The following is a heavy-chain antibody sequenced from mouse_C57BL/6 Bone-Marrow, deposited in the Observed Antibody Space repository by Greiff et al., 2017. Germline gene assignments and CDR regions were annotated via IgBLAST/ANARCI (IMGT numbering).Heavy chain of an antibody. CDR3: ATLYDGNYGGVAY. J-gene: IGHJ3*01. CDR2: IYPRSGNT. CDR1: GYTFTSYG. V-gene: IGHV1-81*01. D-gene: IGHD2-1*01. Sequence: VKLVESGAELARPGASVKLSCKASGYTFTSYGISWVKQRTGQGLEWIGEIYPRSGNTYYNEKFKGKATLTADKSSSTAYMELRSLTSEDSAVYFCATLYDGNYGGVAYWGQGTLVTVSA.